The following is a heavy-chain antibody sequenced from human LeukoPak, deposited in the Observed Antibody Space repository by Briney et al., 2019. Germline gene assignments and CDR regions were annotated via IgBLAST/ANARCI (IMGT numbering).Heavy chain of an antibody. CDR2: ISYDGSNK. CDR1: GFTFSSYA. V-gene: IGHV3-30-3*01. D-gene: IGHD3-10*01. CDR3: ARDHRGVRDYFDY. Sequence: PGGSLRLSCAASGFTFSSYAMRWVRQAPGKGLEWVAVISYDGSNKYYADSVKGRFTISRDNSKNTLYLQMNSLRAEDTAVYYCARDHRGVRDYFDYWGQGTLVTVSS. J-gene: IGHJ4*02.